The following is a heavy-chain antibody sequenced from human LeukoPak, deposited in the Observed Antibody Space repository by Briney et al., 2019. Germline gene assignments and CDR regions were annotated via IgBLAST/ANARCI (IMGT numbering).Heavy chain of an antibody. Sequence: GGSLRLSCAASGLTFSSYWMHWVRQAPGKGLVWVSRINSDGSSTSYADSVKGRFTISRDNAKNTLYLQMNSLRAEDTAVYYCARDPRVTAYFDYWGQGTLVTVSS. J-gene: IGHJ4*02. CDR2: INSDGSST. CDR3: ARDPRVTAYFDY. V-gene: IGHV3-74*01. D-gene: IGHD4-11*01. CDR1: GLTFSSYW.